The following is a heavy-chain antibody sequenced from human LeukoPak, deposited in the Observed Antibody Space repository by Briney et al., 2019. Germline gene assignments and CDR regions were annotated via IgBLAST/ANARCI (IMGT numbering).Heavy chain of an antibody. Sequence: PSETLSLTCTISGGSISSYYWSWIRQPPGKGLEWIGYIYYSGSTNYNPSLKSRVTISVDTSKNQFSLKLTSVTAADTAVYYCARGLATQSSYWGQGTLISVSS. CDR2: IYYSGST. J-gene: IGHJ4*02. CDR3: ARGLATQSSY. V-gene: IGHV4-59*12. CDR1: GGSISSYY. D-gene: IGHD3-16*01.